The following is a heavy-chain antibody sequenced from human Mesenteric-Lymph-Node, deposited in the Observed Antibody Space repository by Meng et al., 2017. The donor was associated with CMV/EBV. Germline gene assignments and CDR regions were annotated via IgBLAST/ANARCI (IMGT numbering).Heavy chain of an antibody. J-gene: IGHJ4*02. D-gene: IGHD3-10*01. Sequence: GESLKISCAASGFTFSTYNMNWVRQAPGKGLEWVSSISSASGFIYFADSVKGRFTISRDNAKNSLYLQMNRLRAEDTAVYYCASVLLWFGELLNEGGDYWGQGTLVTVSS. CDR3: ASVLLWFGELLNEGGDY. V-gene: IGHV3-21*04. CDR1: GFTFSTYN. CDR2: ISSASGFI.